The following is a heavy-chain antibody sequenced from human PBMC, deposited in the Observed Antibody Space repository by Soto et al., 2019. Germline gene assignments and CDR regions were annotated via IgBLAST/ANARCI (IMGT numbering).Heavy chain of an antibody. CDR2: IKQDGSEK. CDR1: GFTFSGYW. CDR3: AREGYYDSSGYYY. Sequence: GGSLRLSCAASGFTFSGYWMSWVRQAPGKGLEWVANIKQDGSEKYYVYSVKGRFTISRDNAKNSLYLQMNSLRAEDTAVYYCAREGYYDSSGYYYWGQGTLVTVSS. J-gene: IGHJ4*02. V-gene: IGHV3-7*01. D-gene: IGHD3-22*01.